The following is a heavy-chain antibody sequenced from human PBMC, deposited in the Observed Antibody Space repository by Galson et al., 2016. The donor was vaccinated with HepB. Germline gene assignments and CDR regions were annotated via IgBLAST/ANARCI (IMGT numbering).Heavy chain of an antibody. CDR2: ISSLNGNT. CDR3: ARRDYTSGYYSFYYMDV. Sequence: SVKVSCKASGYTFTKYGISWVRQAPGQGLEWLGWISSLNGNTNYAHNFRGRVTVTSDASTNTAYMELRSLRSDDSAVYYCARRDYTSGYYSFYYMDVWGGGTTVTVSS. CDR1: GYTFTKYG. V-gene: IGHV1-18*04. J-gene: IGHJ6*03. D-gene: IGHD6-19*01.